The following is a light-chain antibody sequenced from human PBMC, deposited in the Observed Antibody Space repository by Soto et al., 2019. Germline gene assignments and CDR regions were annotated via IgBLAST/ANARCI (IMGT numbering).Light chain of an antibody. CDR2: DVI. V-gene: IGLV2-11*01. Sequence: QSALTQPRSVSGSPGQSVTISCTGTSSDIGGYNYVSWYQQHPGKAPKLMIYDVIKRPSGVPDRFSGSKSGNTASLTIYGLQAEDEADYYCQAYDYSLTASVFGGGTKLTVL. CDR3: QAYDYSLTASV. CDR1: SSDIGGYNY. J-gene: IGLJ3*02.